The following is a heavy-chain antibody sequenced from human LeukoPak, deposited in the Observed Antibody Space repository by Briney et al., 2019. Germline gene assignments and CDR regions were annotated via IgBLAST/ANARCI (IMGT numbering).Heavy chain of an antibody. CDR3: ARIDSSFAFDI. CDR2: IIPILGIA. CDR1: GGTFSSYT. V-gene: IGHV1-69*02. Sequence: GASVKVSCKASGGTFSSYTISWVRQAPGQGLEWMGRIIPILGIANYAQKFQGRVTITADKSTSTAYMELSSLRSEDTAVYYCARIDSSFAFDIWGQGTMVTVSS. D-gene: IGHD6-6*01. J-gene: IGHJ3*02.